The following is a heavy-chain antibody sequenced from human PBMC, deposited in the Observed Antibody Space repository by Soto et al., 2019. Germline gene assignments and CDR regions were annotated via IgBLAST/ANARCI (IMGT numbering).Heavy chain of an antibody. D-gene: IGHD2-15*01. CDR1: GGSFSGYY. CDR3: ARGRNGGSYFDY. V-gene: IGHV4-34*01. CDR2: INHSGST. J-gene: IGHJ4*02. Sequence: SETLSLTCAVYGGSFSGYYWSWIRQPPGKGLEWIGEINHSGSTNYNPSLKSRVTISVDTSKNQFSLKLSSVTAADTAVYYCARGRNGGSYFDYWGQGTLVTVSS.